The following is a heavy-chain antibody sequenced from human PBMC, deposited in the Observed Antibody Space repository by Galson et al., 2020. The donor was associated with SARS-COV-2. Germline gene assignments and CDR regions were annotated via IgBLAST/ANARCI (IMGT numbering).Heavy chain of an antibody. CDR3: AREWLRYSSGWYAGLCYFDY. V-gene: IGHV3-33*01. J-gene: IGHJ4*02. CDR1: GFTFSSYG. Sequence: RSGGSLRLSCAASGFTFSSYGMHWVRQAPGKGLEWVAVIWYDGSNKYYADSVKGRFTISRDNSKNTLYLQMNSLRAEDTAVYYCAREWLRYSSGWYAGLCYFDYWGQGTLVTVSS. CDR2: IWYDGSNK. D-gene: IGHD6-19*01.